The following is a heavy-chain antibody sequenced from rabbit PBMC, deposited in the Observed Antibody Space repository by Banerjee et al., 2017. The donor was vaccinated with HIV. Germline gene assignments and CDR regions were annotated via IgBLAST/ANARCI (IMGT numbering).Heavy chain of an antibody. D-gene: IGHD4-1*01. CDR1: GFSFSNKYV. Sequence: QEQLEESGGDLVKPEGSLTLTCTASGFSFSNKYVMCWVRQAPGKGLEWIACINTSSGNTVYASWAKGRFTISRTSSTTVTLQMTSLTAADTATYFCARDLAGAIGWNFNLWGPGTLVTV. CDR2: INTSSGNT. J-gene: IGHJ4*01. CDR3: ARDLAGAIGWNFNL. V-gene: IGHV1S45*01.